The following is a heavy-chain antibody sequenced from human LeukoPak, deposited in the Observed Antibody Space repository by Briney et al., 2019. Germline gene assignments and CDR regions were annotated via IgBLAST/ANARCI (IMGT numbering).Heavy chain of an antibody. V-gene: IGHV3-74*01. CDR2: MNSDGSSR. CDR1: GFIFSNYW. D-gene: IGHD3-16*01. J-gene: IGHJ4*02. CDR3: ARESTAVGDYYFDY. Sequence: PGGSLRLSCAATGFIFSNYWMNWVRQAPGKGLMWVSRMNSDGSSRTYADSVKGRFTISRDNAKNTLYLQMNSLGAEDLAVYYCARESTAVGDYYFDYWGQGILVAVSS.